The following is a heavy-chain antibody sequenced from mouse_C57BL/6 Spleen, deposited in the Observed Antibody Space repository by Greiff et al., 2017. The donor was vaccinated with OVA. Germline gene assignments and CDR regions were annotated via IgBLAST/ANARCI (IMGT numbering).Heavy chain of an antibody. Sequence: QVQLQQSGAELVKPGASVKISCEASGYAFSSYWMNWVKQRPGKGLEWIGQIYPGDGDTNYNGKFKGKATLTADKSSSTAYMQLSSLTSEDSAVYFCARDYGSRDWYFDVWGTGTTVTVSS. CDR1: GYAFSSYW. J-gene: IGHJ1*03. V-gene: IGHV1-80*01. D-gene: IGHD1-1*01. CDR3: ARDYGSRDWYFDV. CDR2: IYPGDGDT.